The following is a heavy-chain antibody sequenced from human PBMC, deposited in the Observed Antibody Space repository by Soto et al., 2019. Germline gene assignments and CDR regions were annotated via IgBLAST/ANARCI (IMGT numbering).Heavy chain of an antibody. CDR3: AGEKVGTTGIDF. CDR2: MNPNSGNT. Sequence: QAQLVQSGAEVKKPGASVKVSCKASGYTFTGYDINWVRQATGQGLEWMGWMNPNSGNTGYAQNFQCRVTMTRDNSITTAYMELTSLRDDDSAVYYCAGEKVGTTGIDFWGQGTLVTVSS. CDR1: GYTFTGYD. J-gene: IGHJ4*02. V-gene: IGHV1-8*01. D-gene: IGHD1-26*01.